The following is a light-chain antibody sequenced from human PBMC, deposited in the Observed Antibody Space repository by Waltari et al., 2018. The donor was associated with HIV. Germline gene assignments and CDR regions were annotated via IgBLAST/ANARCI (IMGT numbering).Light chain of an antibody. J-gene: IGLJ1*01. CDR1: SLRSYT. Sequence: SSELTQDPAVSVALGQTVRITCQGASLRSYTASWYQQKPGPAPLLLVYGDNKRPSGLPDRFAGSSSGNTASLSITGAQAEDEADYYCNSRDSSGHHLVFAAATTVTVL. CDR2: GDN. V-gene: IGLV3-19*01. CDR3: NSRDSSGHHLV.